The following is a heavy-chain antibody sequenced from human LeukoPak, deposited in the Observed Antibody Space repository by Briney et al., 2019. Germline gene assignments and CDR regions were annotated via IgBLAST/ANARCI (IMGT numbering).Heavy chain of an antibody. CDR1: GYSISSGYY. D-gene: IGHD6-13*01. CDR3: ARAGPTRGYSKHNWFDP. J-gene: IGHJ5*02. V-gene: IGHV4-38-2*01. CDR2: IYHSGST. Sequence: PSETLSLTCAVSGYSISSGYYWGWIRQPPGKGLEWIGSIYHSGSTYYNPSLKSRVTISVDTSKNQFSLKLSSVTAADTAVYYCARAGPTRGYSKHNWFDPWGQGTLVTVSS.